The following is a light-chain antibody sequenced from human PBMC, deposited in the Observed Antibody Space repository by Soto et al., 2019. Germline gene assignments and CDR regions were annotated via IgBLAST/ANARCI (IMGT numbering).Light chain of an antibody. CDR3: MQALQTPWT. J-gene: IGKJ1*01. V-gene: IGKV2-28*01. CDR1: QTLLHTVGYTY. Sequence: DIVMTQSPLSLLVTPGEPASISCRSSQTLLHTVGYTYLDWYLQKPGQSPQLLIYLGSNRAAGVPDRFSGSGSGTDVTLKISRVEAEDVGVYYCMQALQTPWTFGQGTKVEIK. CDR2: LGS.